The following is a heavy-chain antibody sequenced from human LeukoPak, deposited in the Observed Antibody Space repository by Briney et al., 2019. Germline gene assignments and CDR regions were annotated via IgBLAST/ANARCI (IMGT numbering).Heavy chain of an antibody. CDR3: ARHVGIVVVPDRYFDL. V-gene: IGHV5-51*01. J-gene: IGHJ2*01. CDR2: IHPADSDT. D-gene: IGHD3-22*01. CDR1: GYSFTSYW. Sequence: GESLKISRQGSGYSFTSYWIGWVRQMPGKGLEWMGIIHPADSDTRYSPSFQGQVTISADKSISTAYLQWSSLKASDTAMYYCARHVGIVVVPDRYFDLWGRGTLVTVSS.